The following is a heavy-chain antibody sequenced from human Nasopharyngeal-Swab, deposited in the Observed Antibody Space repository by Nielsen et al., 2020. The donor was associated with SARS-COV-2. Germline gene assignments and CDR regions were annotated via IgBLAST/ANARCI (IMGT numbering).Heavy chain of an antibody. CDR3: ARLDSSSWKFGY. J-gene: IGHJ4*02. Sequence: GESLKISCAASGFTFSSYWMSWVRQAPGKGLEWVANIKQDGSEKYYVDSVKGRLTISRDNAKNSLYLQMNSLRAEDTAVYYCARLDSSSWKFGYWGQGTLVTVSS. V-gene: IGHV3-7*04. D-gene: IGHD6-13*01. CDR1: GFTFSSYW. CDR2: IKQDGSEK.